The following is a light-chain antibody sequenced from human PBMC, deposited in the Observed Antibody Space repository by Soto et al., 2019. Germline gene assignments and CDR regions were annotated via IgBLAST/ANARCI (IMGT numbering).Light chain of an antibody. Sequence: QSALTQPPSASGSPGQTVTISCTGTSSDVGGYDYVSWYQQHPGKAPKLIIYEVSKRPSGVPDRFSGSKSGTTASLTVSGLQAEDEAYYYCNSYTGSNSVFGGGTKLTVL. CDR2: EVS. CDR1: SSDVGGYDY. CDR3: NSYTGSNSV. J-gene: IGLJ2*01. V-gene: IGLV2-8*01.